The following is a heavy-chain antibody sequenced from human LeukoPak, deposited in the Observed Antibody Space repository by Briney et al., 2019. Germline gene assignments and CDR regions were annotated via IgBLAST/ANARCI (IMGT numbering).Heavy chain of an antibody. D-gene: IGHD6-19*01. J-gene: IGHJ4*02. CDR1: GFIFSSYA. CDR3: AKRSGYTTGWFFDF. V-gene: IGHV3-23*01. Sequence: GGSLTLSCAASGFIFSSYAMSWVRQAPGKGLEWVSSISGSGDNTYYAESVKGRFTISRDNSKNTLFLQMNSLRAEDTAVFYCAKRSGYTTGWFFDFWGQGTLVTVSS. CDR2: ISGSGDNT.